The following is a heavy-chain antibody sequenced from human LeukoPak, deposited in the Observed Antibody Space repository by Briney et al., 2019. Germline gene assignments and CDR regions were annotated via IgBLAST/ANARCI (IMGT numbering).Heavy chain of an antibody. V-gene: IGHV4-39*01. J-gene: IGHJ3*02. CDR1: GGSISSSSYY. D-gene: IGHD3-22*01. CDR2: IYYSGST. Sequence: SETLSLTCTVSGGSISSSSYYWGWIRQPPGKGLEWIGSIYYSGSTYYNPSLKSRVTISVDTSKNQFSLKLSSVTAADTAVYHCARPASTYYYDSSGYYVDAFDIWGQGTMVTVSS. CDR3: ARPASTYYYDSSGYYVDAFDI.